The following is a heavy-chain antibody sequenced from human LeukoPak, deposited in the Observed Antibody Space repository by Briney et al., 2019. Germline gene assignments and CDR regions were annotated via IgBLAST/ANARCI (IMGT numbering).Heavy chain of an antibody. D-gene: IGHD3-10*01. CDR1: GFTFSSYS. V-gene: IGHV3-48*01. Sequence: GWSLRLSCASSGFTFSSYSMNEVRQAPGKGLEWVSYISSSSSTIYYEDSVKGRFTISRDNAKNSLYLQMNSLRAEDTAVYYCARRKYYYGSGSYYNRFDYWGQGTLVTVSS. CDR3: ARRKYYYGSGSYYNRFDY. J-gene: IGHJ4*02. CDR2: ISSSSSTI.